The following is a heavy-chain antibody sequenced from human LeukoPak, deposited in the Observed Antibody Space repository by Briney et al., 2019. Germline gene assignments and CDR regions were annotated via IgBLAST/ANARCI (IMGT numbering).Heavy chain of an antibody. CDR1: GFTFSSYV. CDR2: VSDSGGST. V-gene: IGHV3-23*01. CDR3: AKLPGRAADY. J-gene: IGHJ4*02. Sequence: PGGSLRLSCAASGFTFSSYVMSWVRQAPGKGLEWVSGVSDSGGSTYYADSVKGRFTISGDNSKNTLYLQMNSLRAEDTAVYYCAKLPGRAADYWGQGTLVTVSS.